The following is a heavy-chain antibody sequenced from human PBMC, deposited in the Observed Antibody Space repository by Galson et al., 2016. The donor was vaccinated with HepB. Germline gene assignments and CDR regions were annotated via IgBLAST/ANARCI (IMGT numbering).Heavy chain of an antibody. CDR1: GFTFDNFA. D-gene: IGHD1-1*01. CDR2: VSASGSGT. J-gene: IGHJ3*01. CDR3: AKALRHWMGHHDAYDL. V-gene: IGHV3-23*01. Sequence: SLRLSCAASGFTFDNFAMSWVRQAPGRGLESVSAVSASGSGTYYADSVKGRFTISRDNSKNTLYVQMTSLRAEDTAVYYCAKALRHWMGHHDAYDLRGQGTLVTVSP.